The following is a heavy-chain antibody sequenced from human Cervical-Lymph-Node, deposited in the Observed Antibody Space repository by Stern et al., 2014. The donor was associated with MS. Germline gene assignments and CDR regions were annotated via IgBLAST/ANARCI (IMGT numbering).Heavy chain of an antibody. CDR3: ASGVIVATMTTGYYGMDV. J-gene: IGHJ6*02. CDR1: GYTFTSYY. D-gene: IGHD5-12*01. V-gene: IGHV1-46*01. CDR2: INPSGGST. Sequence: QVQLVESGAEVKKPGASVKVSCKASGYTFTSYYMHWVRQAPGQGLEWMGIINPSGGSTSYAQKFQGRVTMTRDTSTSTVYMELSSLRSEDTAVYYCASGVIVATMTTGYYGMDVWGQGTTVTVSS.